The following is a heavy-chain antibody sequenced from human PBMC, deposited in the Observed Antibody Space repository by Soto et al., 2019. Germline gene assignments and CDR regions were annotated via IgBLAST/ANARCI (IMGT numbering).Heavy chain of an antibody. D-gene: IGHD4-17*01. CDR1: GFTFSSYG. V-gene: IGHV3-21*05. CDR3: ARVRADAFDI. Sequence: XXSLSLACAASGFTFSSYGMHWVRQAPGKGLEWVSYISSSSSYTNYADSVKGRFTISRDNAKNSLYLQMNSLRAEDTAVYYCARVRADAFDIWGQGTMVTVSS. J-gene: IGHJ3*02. CDR2: ISSSSSYT.